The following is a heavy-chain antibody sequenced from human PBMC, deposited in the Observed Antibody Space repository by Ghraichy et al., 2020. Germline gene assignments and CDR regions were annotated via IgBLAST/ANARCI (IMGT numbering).Heavy chain of an antibody. CDR2: IKSKKDGATI. V-gene: IGHV3-15*01. J-gene: IGHJ4*02. CDR3: TTDPQD. Sequence: GGSLRLSCAAFGFTFRDKWMSWGRQAPGKGLEWIARIKSKKDGATIDYSAPVRGRFTISRDDSRNTLYLQMNSLKVEDTGMYYCTTDPQDWGQGTPVIVSS. CDR1: GFTFRDKW.